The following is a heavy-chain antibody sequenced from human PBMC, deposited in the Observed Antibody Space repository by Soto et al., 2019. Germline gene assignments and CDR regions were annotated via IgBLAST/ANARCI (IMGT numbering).Heavy chain of an antibody. CDR1: GFTFSSYS. Sequence: GGSLRLSCAASGFTFSSYSMNWVRQAPGKGLEWVSSISSRSSYIYYADSVKGRITNSRDNAKNSLYLQMNSLRAEDTAVYYCASSAPYCSSTSCYVYWYFDLWGRGTLVTVSS. J-gene: IGHJ2*01. V-gene: IGHV3-21*01. CDR3: ASSAPYCSSTSCYVYWYFDL. CDR2: ISSRSSYI. D-gene: IGHD2-2*01.